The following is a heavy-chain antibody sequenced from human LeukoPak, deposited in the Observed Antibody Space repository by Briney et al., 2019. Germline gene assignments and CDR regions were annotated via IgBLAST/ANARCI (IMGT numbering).Heavy chain of an antibody. Sequence: GGSLRLSCAASGFTFSSYEMNWVRQAPGKGLEWVSYISSSGSTIYYADSVKGRLTISRDNAKKSLYLQMNSLRAGDTAIYYCARRYCSSTTCTLDYWGQGTLVTVSS. CDR2: ISSSGSTI. V-gene: IGHV3-48*03. CDR3: ARRYCSSTTCTLDY. D-gene: IGHD2-2*01. J-gene: IGHJ4*02. CDR1: GFTFSSYE.